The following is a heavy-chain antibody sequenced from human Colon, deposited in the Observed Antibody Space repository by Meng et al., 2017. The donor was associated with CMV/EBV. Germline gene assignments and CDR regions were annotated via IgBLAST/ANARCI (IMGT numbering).Heavy chain of an antibody. Sequence: RGSGPGLVKPSETRSLPCTVSGSSISSSSYYWGWIRQPPGKGLEWIGSIYYSGSTYYNPSLKSRVTISVDTSKNQFSLKLSSVTAADTAVYYCARAAAAGEYYFDYWGQGTLVTVSS. D-gene: IGHD6-13*01. CDR1: GSSISSSSYY. V-gene: IGHV4-39*07. CDR3: ARAAAAGEYYFDY. J-gene: IGHJ4*02. CDR2: IYYSGST.